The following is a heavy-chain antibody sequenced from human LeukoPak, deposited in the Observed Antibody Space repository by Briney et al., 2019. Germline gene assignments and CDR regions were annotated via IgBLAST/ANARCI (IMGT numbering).Heavy chain of an antibody. CDR2: ISGSGGST. Sequence: GGSLRLSCAASGFTFSSYAMSWVRQAPGKGLEWVSVISGSGGSTNYADSVKGRFTISRDNSKNTLYLQMNSLRAEDTAVYYCGVYSSSWDDYWGQGTLVTVS. D-gene: IGHD6-13*01. CDR1: GFTFSSYA. CDR3: GVYSSSWDDY. J-gene: IGHJ4*02. V-gene: IGHV3-23*01.